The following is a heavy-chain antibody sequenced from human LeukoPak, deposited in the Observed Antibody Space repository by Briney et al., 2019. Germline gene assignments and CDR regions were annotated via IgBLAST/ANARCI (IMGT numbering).Heavy chain of an antibody. D-gene: IGHD3-3*01. CDR2: INPNSGGT. V-gene: IGHV1-2*02. J-gene: IGHJ6*02. CDR1: GYTFTGYY. Sequence: ASVTVSCKASGYTFTGYYMHWVRQAPGQGLEWMGWINPNSGGTNYAQKFQGRVTMTRHRSISKAYMELSRLRSDDTAVYYCARDLTIFGVVTTTHYGMDVWGQGTTVTASS. CDR3: ARDLTIFGVVTTTHYGMDV.